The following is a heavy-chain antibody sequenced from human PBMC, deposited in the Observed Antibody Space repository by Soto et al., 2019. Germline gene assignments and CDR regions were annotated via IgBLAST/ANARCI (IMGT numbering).Heavy chain of an antibody. D-gene: IGHD3-22*01. CDR2: INWNGDNT. V-gene: IGHV3-20*04. CDR1: GFTLDDYG. Sequence: GSLRLSCAASGFTLDDYGISWVRQVPGKGLEWVSGINWNGDNTGYADSVKGRFTISRDNAKNTLYLQMNSLRAEDTAVYYCAREPYDSSGYTAHAAFDIWGQGTMVTVSS. CDR3: AREPYDSSGYTAHAAFDI. J-gene: IGHJ3*02.